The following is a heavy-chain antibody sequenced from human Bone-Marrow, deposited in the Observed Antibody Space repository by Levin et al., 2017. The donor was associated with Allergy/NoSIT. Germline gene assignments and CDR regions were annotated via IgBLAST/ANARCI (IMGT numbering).Heavy chain of an antibody. Sequence: GESLKISCAASGFTFNIYRMYWVRQAPGKGLEWVALISYDGFDEFYADSVKGRFSISRDTSTSTLYLEMNSLRPDDTGVYFCARDYRSYCGTDCYNPFDSWGQGALVTVSS. J-gene: IGHJ4*02. CDR3: ARDYRSYCGTDCYNPFDS. V-gene: IGHV3-30*03. CDR1: GFTFNIYR. CDR2: ISYDGFDE. D-gene: IGHD2-21*02.